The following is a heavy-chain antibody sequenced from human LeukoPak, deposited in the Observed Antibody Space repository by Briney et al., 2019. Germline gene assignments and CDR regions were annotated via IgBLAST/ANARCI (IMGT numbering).Heavy chain of an antibody. CDR1: GFTFSSYA. V-gene: IGHV3-23*01. CDR3: AKVNGYNYGFFDY. Sequence: GGSLRLSCAASGFTFSSYALSWVRQAPGEGLEWVSGISGSGGGTYYADSVKGRFTISRDNSKNTLYLQMNSLRAEDTAVYYCAKVNGYNYGFFDYWGQGTLVTVSS. D-gene: IGHD5-18*01. J-gene: IGHJ4*02. CDR2: ISGSGGGT.